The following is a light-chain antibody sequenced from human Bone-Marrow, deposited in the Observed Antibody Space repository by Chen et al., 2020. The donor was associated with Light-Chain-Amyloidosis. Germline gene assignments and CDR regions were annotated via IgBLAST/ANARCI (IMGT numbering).Light chain of an antibody. V-gene: IGLV3-25*03. CDR3: QSADSSGTYEVI. J-gene: IGLJ2*01. CDR2: RDT. CDR1: DLPTAY. Sequence: SYELTQPPSVSVSPGQTARITCSVDDLPTAYAYWYQQKPGQAPVLVIHRDTERPSGISERFSGSSSGTTATLTISGVQAEDEADYHCQSADSSGTYEVIFGGGTKLTVL.